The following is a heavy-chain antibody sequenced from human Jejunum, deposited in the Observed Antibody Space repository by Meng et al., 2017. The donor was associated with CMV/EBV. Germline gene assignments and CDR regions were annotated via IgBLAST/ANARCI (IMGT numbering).Heavy chain of an antibody. CDR3: ARDSRTYGGNSGLVDY. CDR2: IYSGGST. J-gene: IGHJ4*02. D-gene: IGHD4-23*01. V-gene: IGHV3-53*01. CDR1: GFTVSSNY. Sequence: GFTVSSNYMGWVRQAPGKGLEWVSVIYSGGSTYYADSVKGRFTISRDNSKNTLYLQMNSLRAEDTAVYYCARDSRTYGGNSGLVDYWGQGTLVTVSS.